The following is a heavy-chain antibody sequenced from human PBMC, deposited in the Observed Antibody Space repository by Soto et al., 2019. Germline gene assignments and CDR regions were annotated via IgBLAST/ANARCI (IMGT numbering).Heavy chain of an antibody. CDR2: IWYDGSNK. CDR1: GFTFSSYG. Sequence: QVQLVESGGGVVQPGRSLRLSCAASGFTFSSYGMHWVRQAPGKGLEWGAVIWYDGSNKYYADSVKGRFTISRDNSKNTLYLQMNSLRAENTAVYYCARDWILTGLNGMDVWGQGTTVTVSS. D-gene: IGHD3-9*01. CDR3: ARDWILTGLNGMDV. J-gene: IGHJ6*02. V-gene: IGHV3-33*01.